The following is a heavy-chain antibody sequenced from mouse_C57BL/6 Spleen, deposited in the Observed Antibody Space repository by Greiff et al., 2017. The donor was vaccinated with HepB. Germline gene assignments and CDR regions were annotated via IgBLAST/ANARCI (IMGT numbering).Heavy chain of an antibody. V-gene: IGHV1-82*01. CDR2: IYPGDGDT. CDR1: GYAFSSSW. J-gene: IGHJ2*01. CDR3: AREGVFLYYFDY. Sequence: VQLQESGPELVKPGASVKISCKASGYAFSSSWMNWVKQRPGKGLEWIGRIYPGDGDTNYNGKFKGKATLTADKSSSTAYMQLSSLTSEDSAVYFCAREGVFLYYFDYWGQGTTLT.